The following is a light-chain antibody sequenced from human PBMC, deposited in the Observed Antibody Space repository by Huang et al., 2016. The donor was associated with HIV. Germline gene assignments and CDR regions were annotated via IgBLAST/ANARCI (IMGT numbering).Light chain of an antibody. V-gene: IGKV1D-8*01. CDR2: AAS. J-gene: IGKJ4*01. CDR1: QAISSF. CDR3: QQYFDFPLT. Sequence: VIWLTQSPSLISASTGDRVTISCRMSQAISSFLAWYQQNPGKAPERIMFAASALQSGVPARFSGSGSGTDFTLTINCLQSEDFATYYCQQYFDFPLTFGGGTKVEIK.